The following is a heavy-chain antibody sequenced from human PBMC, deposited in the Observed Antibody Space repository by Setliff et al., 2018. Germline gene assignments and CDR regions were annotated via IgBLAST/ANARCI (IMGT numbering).Heavy chain of an antibody. CDR3: AVLQVPLAAPAHFEF. CDR2: IHPGDSDI. D-gene: IGHD3-10*01. Sequence: PGASLKLSCKGSGYRFTNSWIGWVRQMPGKGLEWMGIIHPGDSDIRYGPSFQGQVTISADKSINTAYLQWVGLKASDTAMYYCAVLQVPLAAPAHFEFWGQGTPVTVSS. V-gene: IGHV5-51*01. CDR1: GYRFTNSW. J-gene: IGHJ4*02.